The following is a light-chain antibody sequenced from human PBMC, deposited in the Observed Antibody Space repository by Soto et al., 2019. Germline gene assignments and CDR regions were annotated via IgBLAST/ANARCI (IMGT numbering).Light chain of an antibody. V-gene: IGLV2-14*01. CDR2: EVT. Sequence: QSALTQPASVSGSPGQSITISCTGTSSDVGGSDYVSWYQQHPGNAPKLMIYEVTNRPSGVSNRFSGSKSGNTASLTISGLQPEDEGDYYCSSYTSTSTPWVFGGGTKVTVL. CDR3: SSYTSTSTPWV. CDR1: SSDVGGSDY. J-gene: IGLJ3*02.